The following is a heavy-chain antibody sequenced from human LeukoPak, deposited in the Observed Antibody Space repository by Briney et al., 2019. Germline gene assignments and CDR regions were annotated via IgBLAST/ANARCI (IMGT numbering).Heavy chain of an antibody. CDR2: ISAYNGNT. V-gene: IGHV1-18*01. Sequence: ASVKVSCKASGYTFTSYGISWVRQAPGQGLEWMGWISAYNGNTNYAQKLQGRVTMTTDTSTSTAYMELRSLRSDDTAAYYCARDPAYYYYMDVWGKGTTVTVSS. J-gene: IGHJ6*03. CDR3: ARDPAYYYYMDV. CDR1: GYTFTSYG.